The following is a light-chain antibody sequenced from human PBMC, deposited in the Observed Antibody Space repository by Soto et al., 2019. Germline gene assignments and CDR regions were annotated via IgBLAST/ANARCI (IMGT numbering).Light chain of an antibody. CDR1: STDFGGYNY. CDR2: DVS. CDR3: CSYAGRETLYV. V-gene: IGLV2-11*01. Sequence: QSALTQPRSVSGSPGQSVTISFTGTSTDFGGYNYVSWYQQHPGKVPKLILYDVSKRTSGVPDRFSGSKSGNTASLTISGLQAEDEAEYYCCSYAGRETLYVFGSGTKLTVL. J-gene: IGLJ1*01.